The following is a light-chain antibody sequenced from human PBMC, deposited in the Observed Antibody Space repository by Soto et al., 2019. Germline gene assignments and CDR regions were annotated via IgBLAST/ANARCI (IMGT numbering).Light chain of an antibody. CDR3: QQRSTWPT. CDR1: QSVSGY. J-gene: IGKJ1*01. CDR2: DAS. V-gene: IGKV3-11*01. Sequence: EIVLTQSPATLSLSPLERADLXCRASQSVSGYLAWYQQKPGQAPRLLIYDASSRAKGIPARFTGSGSGTDFSLTISSLEPEDFAVYYCQQRSTWPTFGQGTKVDIK.